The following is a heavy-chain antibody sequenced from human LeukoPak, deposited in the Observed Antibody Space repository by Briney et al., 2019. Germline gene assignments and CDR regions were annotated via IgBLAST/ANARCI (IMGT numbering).Heavy chain of an antibody. Sequence: GGSLRLSCTVSGINFGESAMSWFRQAPGKGLEWVSAISGSGGSTYYADSVKGRFTISRDNSKNTLYLQMNSLRAEDTAVYYCAKRGQLRYFDWLLAPFDYWGQGTLVTVSS. J-gene: IGHJ4*02. CDR1: GINFGESA. CDR2: ISGSGGST. D-gene: IGHD3-9*01. CDR3: AKRGQLRYFDWLLAPFDY. V-gene: IGHV3-23*01.